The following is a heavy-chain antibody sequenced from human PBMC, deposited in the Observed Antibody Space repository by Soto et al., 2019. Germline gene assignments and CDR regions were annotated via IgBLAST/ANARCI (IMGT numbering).Heavy chain of an antibody. V-gene: IGHV2-5*02. D-gene: IGHD6-19*01. Sequence: QITLKESGPTLVKRTKTHTLTCTFSGFSLSSTRVAVGWIRQPPGKALGWLALIYWDDDKRYSPFLKSRLTITKDTSKNQVVLTMTNMDPVDTATYYCAHSVVAGLGYYFDYWGQGTLVTVSS. J-gene: IGHJ4*02. CDR3: AHSVVAGLGYYFDY. CDR2: IYWDDDK. CDR1: GFSLSSTRVA.